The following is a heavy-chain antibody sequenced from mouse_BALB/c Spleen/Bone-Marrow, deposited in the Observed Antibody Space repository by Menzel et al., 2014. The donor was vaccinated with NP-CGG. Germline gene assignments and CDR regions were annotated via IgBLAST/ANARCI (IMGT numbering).Heavy chain of an antibody. CDR3: ARGLLQYYYAIDY. J-gene: IGHJ4*01. V-gene: IGHV14-3*02. D-gene: IGHD2-3*01. Sequence: EVQLQESGAELVKPGASVKLSCTASGFNIKDTYMHWVKQRPEQGLEWIGRIDPANGNTKYDPKFQGKATITADTSSNTASLQLSSLTSENTAVYYCARGLLQYYYAIDYWGQGTPVTVSS. CDR1: GFNIKDTY. CDR2: IDPANGNT.